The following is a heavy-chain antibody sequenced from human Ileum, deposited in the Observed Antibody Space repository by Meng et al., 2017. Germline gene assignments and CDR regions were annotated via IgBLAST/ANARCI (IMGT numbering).Heavy chain of an antibody. CDR1: GGSFSGYY. Sequence: SETLSLTCAVYGGSFSGYYWSWIRQPPGKGLEWIGEINHSGSTNYNPSLKSRVTISVDTSKNQFSLKLSSVTAADTAVYYCARVIYYGSGSLDGMDVWGQGTTVTVSS. D-gene: IGHD3-10*01. V-gene: IGHV4-34*01. CDR3: ARVIYYGSGSLDGMDV. CDR2: INHSGST. J-gene: IGHJ6*02.